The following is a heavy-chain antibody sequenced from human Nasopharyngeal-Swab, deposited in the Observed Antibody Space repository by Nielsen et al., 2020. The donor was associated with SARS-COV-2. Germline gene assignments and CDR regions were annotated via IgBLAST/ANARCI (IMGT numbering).Heavy chain of an antibody. CDR1: GFTSSSYW. J-gene: IGHJ4*02. CDR2: IKQDGSEK. D-gene: IGHD1-26*01. V-gene: IGHV3-7*01. CDR3: ARDGGSYNDY. Sequence: ETLSLTCAASGFTSSSYWMSWVRQAPGKGLEWVANIKQDGSEKYYVDSVKGRFTISRDNAKNSLYLQMNSLRAEDTAVYYCARDGGSYNDYWGQGTLVTVSS.